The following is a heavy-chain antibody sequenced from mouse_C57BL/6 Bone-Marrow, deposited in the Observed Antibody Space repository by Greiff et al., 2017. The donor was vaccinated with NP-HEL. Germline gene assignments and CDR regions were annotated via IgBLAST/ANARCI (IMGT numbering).Heavy chain of an antibody. D-gene: IGHD1-1*01. J-gene: IGHJ4*01. V-gene: IGHV3-6*01. CDR1: GYSITSGYY. CDR3: ARGPFYVVFMDY. Sequence: EVQLQESGPGLVKPSQSLSLTCSVTGYSITSGYYWNWIRQFPGNKLEWMGYISYDGSNNYNPSLKNRISITRDTSKNQFFLKLNSVTTEDTATDDCARGPFYVVFMDYWGQGTSVTVSS. CDR2: ISYDGSN.